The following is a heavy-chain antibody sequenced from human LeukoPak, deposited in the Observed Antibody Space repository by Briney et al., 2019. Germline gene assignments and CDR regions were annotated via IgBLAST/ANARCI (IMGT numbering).Heavy chain of an antibody. D-gene: IGHD6-13*01. CDR3: ARQIAAAGTVAFDI. CDR2: IYYSGST. CDR1: GGSISSSSYY. Sequence: PSETLSLTCTVSGGSISSSSYYWGWIRQPPGKGLEWIGSIYYSGSTYYNPSLKSRVTISVDTSKNQFSLKLSSVTAADTAVYYCARQIAAAGTVAFDIWGQGTMVTVSS. J-gene: IGHJ3*02. V-gene: IGHV4-39*01.